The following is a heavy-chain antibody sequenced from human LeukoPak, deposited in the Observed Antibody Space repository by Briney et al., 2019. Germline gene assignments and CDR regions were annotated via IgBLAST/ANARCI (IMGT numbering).Heavy chain of an antibody. CDR2: IRSKTNSYAT. D-gene: IGHD1-26*01. J-gene: IGHJ4*01. CDR3: TGRGIVATHTDY. CDR1: GFIFSVSA. V-gene: IGHV3-73*01. Sequence: PGGSLRLSCAASGFIFSVSAMHWVRQASGKRRVWFGRIRSKTNSYATAYAASVKGRFTISRHNSNNTAYLQMNSQKTEDTYVFYCTGRGIVATHTDYWGKGTPVTVSP.